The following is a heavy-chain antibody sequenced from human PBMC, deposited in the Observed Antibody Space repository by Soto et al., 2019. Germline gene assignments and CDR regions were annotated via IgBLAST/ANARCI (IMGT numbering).Heavy chain of an antibody. CDR3: ARGVVGDYDFWSGYQHHAFDI. CDR1: GYTFTSYG. CDR2: ISAYNGNT. D-gene: IGHD3-3*01. Sequence: ASVKVSCKASGYTFTSYGISWVRQAPGQGLEWMGWISAYNGNTNYAQKLQGRVTMTTDTSTSTAYMELRSLRSDDTAVYYCARGVVGDYDFWSGYQHHAFDIWGQGTMVTVSS. V-gene: IGHV1-18*04. J-gene: IGHJ3*02.